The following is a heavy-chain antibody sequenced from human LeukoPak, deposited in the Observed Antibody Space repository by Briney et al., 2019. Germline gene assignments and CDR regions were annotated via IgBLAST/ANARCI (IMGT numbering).Heavy chain of an antibody. D-gene: IGHD3-10*01. CDR1: GFTFGTYG. Sequence: GGSLRLSCVASGFTFGTYGMHWVRQAPGKGLEWVAFIQSNGGSEFYVDSVKGRFTISRDNSKNTVYLQMSSLRVEDTAVYYCARDPAGFWGQGTLVTVSS. CDR2: IQSNGGSE. V-gene: IGHV3-30*02. CDR3: ARDPAGF. J-gene: IGHJ4*02.